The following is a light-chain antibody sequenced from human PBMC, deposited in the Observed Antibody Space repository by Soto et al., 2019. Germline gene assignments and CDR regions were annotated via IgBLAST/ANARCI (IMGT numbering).Light chain of an antibody. CDR3: QQYKSYPLT. CDR2: DAS. CDR1: QGISTW. Sequence: DIQMTQSPPSVSASVGDRVTITCRAGQGISTWLAWYQQKPEKAPKTLIFDASTLQGGVPSRFSGSGSGTDFTLTISSVQPEDFATYYCQQYKSYPLTFGGGTKVDIK. J-gene: IGKJ4*01. V-gene: IGKV1D-16*01.